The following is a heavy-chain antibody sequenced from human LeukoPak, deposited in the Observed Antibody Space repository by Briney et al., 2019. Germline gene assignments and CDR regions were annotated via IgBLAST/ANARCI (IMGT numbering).Heavy chain of an antibody. J-gene: IGHJ6*04. D-gene: IGHD3-22*01. Sequence: GGSLRLSCAASGFTFSSYGMSWVRQAPGKGLEWVSAITGSGSTIYYADSVKGRFTISRDNAKNSLYLQMNSLRAEDTAVYYCAELGITMIEGVWGKGTTVTISS. CDR2: ITGSGSTI. CDR1: GFTFSSYG. CDR3: AELGITMIEGV. V-gene: IGHV3-48*04.